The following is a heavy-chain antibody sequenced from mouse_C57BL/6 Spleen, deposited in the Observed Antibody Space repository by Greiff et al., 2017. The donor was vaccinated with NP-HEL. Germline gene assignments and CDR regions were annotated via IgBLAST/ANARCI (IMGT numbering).Heavy chain of an antibody. J-gene: IGHJ4*01. Sequence: QVHVKQSGAELAKPGASVKLSCKASGYTFTSYWMHWVKQRPGQGLEWIGYINPSSGYTKYNQKFKDKATLTADKSSSTAYMQLSSLTKEDSSVYYCAIAGYYDYDGPLYYAMDYWGQGTSVTVSS. CDR2: INPSSGYT. D-gene: IGHD2-4*01. CDR1: GYTFTSYW. V-gene: IGHV1-7*01. CDR3: AIAGYYDYDGPLYYAMDY.